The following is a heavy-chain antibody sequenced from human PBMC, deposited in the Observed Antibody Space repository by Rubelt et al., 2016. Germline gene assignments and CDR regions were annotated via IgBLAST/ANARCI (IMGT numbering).Heavy chain of an antibody. CDR1: GYTFTSYG. J-gene: IGHJ4*02. Sequence: QVQLVQSGAEVKKPGASVKVSCKASGYTFTSYGISWVRQAPGQGLEWMGWISAYNGNTNYAQKLQGRVTMTTDTSTSTAVMELRSLRSDDTAVYYCARDPLPVRGVIMTPTHWGQGTLVTVSS. CDR2: ISAYNGNT. V-gene: IGHV1-18*01. CDR3: ARDPLPVRGVIMTPTH. D-gene: IGHD3-10*01.